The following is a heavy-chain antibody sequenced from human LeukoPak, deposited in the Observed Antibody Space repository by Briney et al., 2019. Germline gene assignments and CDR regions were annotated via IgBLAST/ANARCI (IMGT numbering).Heavy chain of an antibody. V-gene: IGHV3-33*01. D-gene: IGHD1-26*01. CDR2: IWYDGSNK. CDR3: ARDVGPIHFDY. Sequence: GRSLRLSCAASGFTFSNYGMHWVRQAPGKGLEWVAVIWYDGSNKYYADSVKGRFTISRDNSKNTLYLQMNSLRAEDTAVYYCARDVGPIHFDYWGQGTLVTVSS. J-gene: IGHJ4*02. CDR1: GFTFSNYG.